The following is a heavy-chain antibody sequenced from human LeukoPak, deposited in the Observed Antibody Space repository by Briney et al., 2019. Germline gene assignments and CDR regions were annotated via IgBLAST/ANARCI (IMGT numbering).Heavy chain of an antibody. V-gene: IGHV3-53*01. Sequence: GGSLRLSCAASGFTVSHYYMTWVRQAPGKGLECVSVIYSGGSTYSADSVKGRFTISRDNSRNMVYLQMSSLRAEDPAVYYCARTRGSHPSPFDFWGQGTLVTVSS. D-gene: IGHD3-10*01. CDR1: GFTVSHYY. CDR3: ARTRGSHPSPFDF. J-gene: IGHJ4*02. CDR2: IYSGGST.